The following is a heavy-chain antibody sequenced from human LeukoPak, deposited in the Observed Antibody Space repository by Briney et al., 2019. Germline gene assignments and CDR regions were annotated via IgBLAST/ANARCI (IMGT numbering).Heavy chain of an antibody. J-gene: IGHJ1*01. V-gene: IGHV4-30-2*03. Sequence: SQTLSLTCAVSGGSISSGGYSWSWIRQPPGKGLEWIGYIYHSGSTYYNPSLKSRVTISVDTSKNQFSLKLSSVTAADTAVYYCARHGSGSYYDYFQHWGQGTLVTVSS. CDR1: GGSISSGGYS. CDR3: ARHGSGSYYDYFQH. D-gene: IGHD1-26*01. CDR2: IYHSGST.